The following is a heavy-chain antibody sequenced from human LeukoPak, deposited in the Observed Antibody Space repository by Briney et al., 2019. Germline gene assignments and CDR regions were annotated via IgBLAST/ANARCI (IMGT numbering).Heavy chain of an antibody. D-gene: IGHD1-26*01. CDR2: IYYTGST. CDR1: GDSMSSYY. J-gene: IGHJ3*02. Sequence: NPSETLSLTCTVSGDSMSSYYWTWIRQPPGKRLEWIGFIYYTGSTNYNPSLKSRVTISVDTFNKQFSLKLTSVTAADTAVYYCARVGSGSYRDTFNIWGQGTMVTVSS. CDR3: ARVGSGSYRDTFNI. V-gene: IGHV4-59*01.